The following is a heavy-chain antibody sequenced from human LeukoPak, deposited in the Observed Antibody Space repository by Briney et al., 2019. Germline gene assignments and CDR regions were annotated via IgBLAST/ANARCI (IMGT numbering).Heavy chain of an antibody. Sequence: ASVTVSCKASGYTFTGYYMHWVRQAPGQGLEWMGWINPNSGGTNYAQKFQGRVTMTRDTSISTAYMELSRLRSDDTAVYYCAREIVVVVAATPYFDYWGQGTLVTVSS. D-gene: IGHD2-15*01. J-gene: IGHJ4*02. CDR1: GYTFTGYY. CDR2: INPNSGGT. CDR3: AREIVVVVAATPYFDY. V-gene: IGHV1-2*02.